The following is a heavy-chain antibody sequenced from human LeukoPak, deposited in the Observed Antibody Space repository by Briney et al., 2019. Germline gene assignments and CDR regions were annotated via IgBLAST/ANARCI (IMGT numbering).Heavy chain of an antibody. D-gene: IGHD6-13*01. CDR1: GYTFTGYY. CDR3: ARDRIGGGYSSSWVEGNWFDP. V-gene: IGHV1-2*02. J-gene: IGHJ5*02. Sequence: ASVKVSCKASGYTFTGYYMHWVRQAPGQGLEWMGWINPNSGGTNYAQKFQGRVTMTRDTSISTAYMELSRLRSDDTAVYYCARDRIGGGYSSSWVEGNWFDPWGQGTLVTVSS. CDR2: INPNSGGT.